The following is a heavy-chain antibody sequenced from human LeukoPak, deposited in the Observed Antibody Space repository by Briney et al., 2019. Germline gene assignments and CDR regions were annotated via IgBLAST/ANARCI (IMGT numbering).Heavy chain of an antibody. CDR1: GFTFSTYE. J-gene: IGHJ1*01. Sequence: GGSLRLSCAASGFTFSTYEMNWVRQAPGKGLEWVSYISNSDDTKKYAESVKGRFTISRDNSKNTLYLQMNSLRAEDTAVYFCAKVGATAGTLRIEYFQHWGQGTLVTVSS. CDR3: AKVGATAGTLRIEYFQH. D-gene: IGHD6-13*01. CDR2: ISNSDDTK. V-gene: IGHV3-48*03.